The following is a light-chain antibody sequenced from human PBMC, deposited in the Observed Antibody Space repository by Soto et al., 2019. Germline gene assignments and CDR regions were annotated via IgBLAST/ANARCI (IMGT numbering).Light chain of an antibody. CDR1: SSNIGNNY. CDR2: ENN. CDR3: GTWDSSLSAYV. V-gene: IGLV1-51*02. Sequence: QAVVTQPPSVSAAPGQRVTISCSGSSSNIGNNYVSWYQQLPGTAPKFLIYENNKRPSGIPDRFSGSKSGTSATLGITGLQTGDEADYYCGTWDSSLSAYVFGTGTKLTVL. J-gene: IGLJ1*01.